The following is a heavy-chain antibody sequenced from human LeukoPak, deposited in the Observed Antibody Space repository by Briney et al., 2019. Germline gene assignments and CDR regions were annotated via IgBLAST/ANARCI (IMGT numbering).Heavy chain of an antibody. Sequence: GGSLRLSCAASGYTFSDYYMSWIRQAPGKGLEWVSYISSSGSTIYYADSVKGRFTISRDNAKNSLYLQMNSLRAEDTAVYYCARGYSGWYLHDALDIWGQGTTVTVSS. CDR1: GYTFSDYY. D-gene: IGHD6-19*01. CDR2: ISSSGSTI. V-gene: IGHV3-11*04. CDR3: ARGYSGWYLHDALDI. J-gene: IGHJ3*02.